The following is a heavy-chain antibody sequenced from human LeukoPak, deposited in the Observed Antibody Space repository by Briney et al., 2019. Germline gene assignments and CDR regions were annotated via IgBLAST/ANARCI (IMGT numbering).Heavy chain of an antibody. Sequence: SETLFLTCTVSGGSISSYYWSWIRQPPGKGLEWIGYIYYSGSTNYNPSLKSRVTISVDTSKNQFSLKLSSVTAADTAVYYCARHEGYSSSWYEHWFDPWGQGTLVTVSS. V-gene: IGHV4-59*08. J-gene: IGHJ5*02. CDR3: ARHEGYSSSWYEHWFDP. CDR2: IYYSGST. CDR1: GGSISSYY. D-gene: IGHD6-13*01.